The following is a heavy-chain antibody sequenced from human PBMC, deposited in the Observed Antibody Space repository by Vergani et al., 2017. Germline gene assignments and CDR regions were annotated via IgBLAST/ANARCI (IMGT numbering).Heavy chain of an antibody. D-gene: IGHD3-10*01. J-gene: IGHJ6*02. CDR3: ARHRGSGGFFPSSYFYGMEV. CDR1: GFTFSSYS. V-gene: IGHV3-21*04. Sequence: EVQLVESGGGLVKPGGSLRLSCAASGFTFSSYSMNWVRQAPGKGLEWIGCIHHSGDTHYNSSLKSRVSISIVSSSKFSLSLTSVTAADTAIYYCARHRGSGGFFPSSYFYGMEVWGHGTTVTVSS. CDR2: IHHSGDT.